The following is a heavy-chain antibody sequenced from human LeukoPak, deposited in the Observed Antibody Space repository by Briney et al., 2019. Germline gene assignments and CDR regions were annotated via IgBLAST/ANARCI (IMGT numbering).Heavy chain of an antibody. CDR2: INHSGST. V-gene: IGHV4-34*01. CDR3: ARLGDYMRFDY. D-gene: IGHD3-16*01. CDR1: GGSLSGHY. Sequence: PSETLSLTCAVYGGSLSGHYWSWIRQPPGKGLEWIGEINHSGSTKYNPSLKSRVTISVDTSKNQVSLKLSSVTAADTAVYYCARLGDYMRFDYWGQGTLVTVSS. J-gene: IGHJ4*02.